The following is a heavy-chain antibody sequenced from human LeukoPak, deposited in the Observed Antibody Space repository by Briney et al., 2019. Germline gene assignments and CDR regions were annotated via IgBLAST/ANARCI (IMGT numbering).Heavy chain of an antibody. Sequence: ASVKVSCKTSGYTFSDFGITWVRQAPGQGPEWMGWIKIGEGNTHYGQTFRDRVSMTRDISSNTAFLEMRNLRPDDTAVYFCSRSYYSSSWYYFDHWGQGTLVTVSS. CDR1: GYTFSDFG. J-gene: IGHJ4*02. CDR3: SRSYYSSSWYYFDH. CDR2: IKIGEGNT. D-gene: IGHD2-15*01. V-gene: IGHV1-18*01.